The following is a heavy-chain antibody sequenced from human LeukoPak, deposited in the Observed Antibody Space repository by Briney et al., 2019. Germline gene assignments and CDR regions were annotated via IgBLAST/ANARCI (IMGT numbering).Heavy chain of an antibody. CDR3: VRDYGYAFDI. Sequence: GGSLRLSCAASGFTFSTYSMNWVRQAPGKGLEWVSYIRSSSSTTYYADSVKGRFTISTDNAKNSLYLQMNSLRAEDTAVYYCVRDYGYAFDIWGQGTMVTVSS. V-gene: IGHV3-48*01. CDR2: IRSSSSTT. D-gene: IGHD3-10*01. CDR1: GFTFSTYS. J-gene: IGHJ3*02.